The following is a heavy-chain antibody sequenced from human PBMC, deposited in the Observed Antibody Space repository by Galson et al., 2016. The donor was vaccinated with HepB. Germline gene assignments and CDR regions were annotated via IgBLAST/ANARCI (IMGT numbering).Heavy chain of an antibody. J-gene: IGHJ6*02. CDR1: GFTLSSHS. V-gene: IGHV3-48*01. D-gene: IGHD4-17*01. CDR3: AREGYGDFDQIPNYYYYGLDV. CDR2: ITSSSSSI. Sequence: SLRLSCAASGFTLSSHSMNWVRQAPGKGLEWVSYITSSSSSIYYADSVKGRFTISRDNAKNSLYLQMNSPRGEDTAVYYCAREGYGDFDQIPNYYYYGLDVWGQGTTVTVSS.